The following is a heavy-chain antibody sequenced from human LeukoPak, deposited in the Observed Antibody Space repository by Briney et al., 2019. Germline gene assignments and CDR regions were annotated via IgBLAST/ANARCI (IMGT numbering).Heavy chain of an antibody. CDR1: GGSISSYY. Sequence: SETLSLTCTVSGGSISSYYWSWIRQPAGKGLEWIGRIYTSGSTNYNPSLKSRVTMSVDTSKRQFSLRLDSVTAADTAVYYCAEIPRIWGQGILVTVSS. CDR2: IYTSGST. V-gene: IGHV4-4*07. J-gene: IGHJ4*02. D-gene: IGHD5-24*01. CDR3: AEIPRI.